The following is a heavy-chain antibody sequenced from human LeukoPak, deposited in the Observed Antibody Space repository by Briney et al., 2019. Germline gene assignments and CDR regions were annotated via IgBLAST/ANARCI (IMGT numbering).Heavy chain of an antibody. CDR3: ARFLSGSHDAFDI. D-gene: IGHD1-26*01. CDR1: GYYFTGYW. CDR2: INPNSGGT. Sequence: ASVKVSCKASGYYFTGYWHWVRQAPGQGLEWMGRINPNSGGTDYAQTFRGRVTMTRDTSVSTAYMELSSLRSDDTAVYYCARFLSGSHDAFDIWGQGTMVTVSS. J-gene: IGHJ3*02. V-gene: IGHV1-2*06.